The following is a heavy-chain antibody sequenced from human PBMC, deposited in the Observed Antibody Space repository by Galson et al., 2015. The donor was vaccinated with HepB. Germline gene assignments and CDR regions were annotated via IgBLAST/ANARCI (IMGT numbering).Heavy chain of an antibody. D-gene: IGHD7-27*01. CDR2: INGDGSWT. J-gene: IGHJ4*02. CDR3: TRDSGDLPRDF. V-gene: IGHV3-74*03. CDR1: GFTFSNHW. Sequence: SLRLSCAASGFTFSNHWMHWVRQVPGKGLVWLSDINGDGSWTTYADSVQGRFTISRDNAKNTLFLQMDSLRAEDTAVYYCTRDSGDLPRDFWGQGTLVTVSS.